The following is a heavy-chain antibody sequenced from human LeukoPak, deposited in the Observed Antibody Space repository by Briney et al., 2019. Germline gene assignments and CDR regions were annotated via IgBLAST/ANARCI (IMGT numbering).Heavy chain of an antibody. D-gene: IGHD5-18*01. CDR1: GFTFSSYT. Sequence: PGGSLRLSCAASGFTFSSYTMHWVRRAPGKGLEWVSSISSSSSYIYYADSLKGRFTISRDDAKNSLYLQMSSLRAEDTAVYYCARDPIGDSSFDWGQGTLVSVSS. V-gene: IGHV3-21*01. CDR3: ARDPIGDSSFD. J-gene: IGHJ4*02. CDR2: ISSSSSYI.